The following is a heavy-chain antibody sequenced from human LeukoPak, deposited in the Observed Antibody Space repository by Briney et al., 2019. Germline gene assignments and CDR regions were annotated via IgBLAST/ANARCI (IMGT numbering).Heavy chain of an antibody. D-gene: IGHD3-10*01. CDR3: ARSLRPRSGEFGY. CDR1: GYTFTGYY. Sequence: ASVKVSCKASGYTFTGYYMHWVRQAPGQGLEWMGWINPNSGGTNYAQKFQGRVTMTRDTSISTAYMELSRLRSDDTAVYYCARSLRPRSGEFGYWGQGTLVTVSS. CDR2: INPNSGGT. V-gene: IGHV1-2*02. J-gene: IGHJ4*02.